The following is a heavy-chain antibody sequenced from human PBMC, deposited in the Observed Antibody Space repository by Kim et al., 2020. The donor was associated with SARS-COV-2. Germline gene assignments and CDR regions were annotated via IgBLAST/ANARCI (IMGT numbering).Heavy chain of an antibody. V-gene: IGHV3-43*02. CDR1: GFTFDDYA. CDR3: AKDPSKINYYDSSGHKSFDY. D-gene: IGHD3-22*01. J-gene: IGHJ4*02. Sequence: GGSLRLSCAASGFTFDDYAMHWVRQAPGKGLEWVSLISGDGGSTYYADSVKGRFTISRDNSKNSLYLQMNSLRTEDTALYYCAKDPSKINYYDSSGHKSFDYGGQGTLVTVSS. CDR2: ISGDGGST.